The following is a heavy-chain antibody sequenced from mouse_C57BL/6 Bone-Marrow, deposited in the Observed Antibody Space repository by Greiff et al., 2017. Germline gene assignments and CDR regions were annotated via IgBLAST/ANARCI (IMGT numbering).Heavy chain of an antibody. D-gene: IGHD1-1*01. CDR2: IDPSDSYT. V-gene: IGHV1-69*01. Sequence: QVQLQQPGAELVMPGASVKLSCKASGYTFTSYWMHWVKQRPGQGLEWIGEIDPSDSYTNYNQKFEGKSTLAVDKSSSTAYMQLSSLTSEDSAVYYGGSDYGSSYVSMDYWGQGTSVTVSS. CDR1: GYTFTSYW. J-gene: IGHJ4*01. CDR3: GSDYGSSYVSMDY.